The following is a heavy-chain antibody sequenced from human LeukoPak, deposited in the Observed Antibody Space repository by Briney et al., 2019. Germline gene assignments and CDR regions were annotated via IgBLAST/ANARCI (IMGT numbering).Heavy chain of an antibody. CDR3: ARTMTGYSDY. J-gene: IGHJ4*02. CDR2: IKQDGTEK. D-gene: IGHD3-9*01. CDR1: GFTFTTCW. Sequence: GGSLRLSCAVSGFTFTTCWLGWVRQPPGKGLEWVANIKQDGTEKYYVDSVKGRFTISRDNAKNSLYLQMNSLRAEDTAVYYCARTMTGYSDYWGQGTLVTVSS. V-gene: IGHV3-7*01.